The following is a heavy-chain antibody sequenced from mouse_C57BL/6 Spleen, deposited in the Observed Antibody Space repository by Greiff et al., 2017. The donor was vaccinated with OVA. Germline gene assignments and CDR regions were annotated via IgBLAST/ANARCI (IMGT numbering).Heavy chain of an antibody. CDR3: ARIYDGSWYFDV. D-gene: IGHD2-3*01. Sequence: EVKLMESGGGLVQPGGSLKLSCAASGFTFSDYYMYWVRQTPEKRLEWVAYISNGGGSTYYPDTVKGRFTISRDNAKNTLYLQMSRLKSEDTAMYYCARIYDGSWYFDVWGTGTTVTVSS. J-gene: IGHJ1*03. CDR2: ISNGGGST. V-gene: IGHV5-12*01. CDR1: GFTFSDYY.